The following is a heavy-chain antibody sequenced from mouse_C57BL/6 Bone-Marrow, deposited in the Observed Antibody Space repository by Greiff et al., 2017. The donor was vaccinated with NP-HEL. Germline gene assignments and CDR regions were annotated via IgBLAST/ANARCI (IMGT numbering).Heavy chain of an antibody. J-gene: IGHJ3*01. V-gene: IGHV5-9*01. CDR1: GFTFSSYT. CDR2: ISGGGGNT. D-gene: IGHD2-4*01. Sequence: EVKLQESGGGLVKPGGSLKLSCAASGFTFSSYTMSWVRQTPEKRLEWVATISGGGGNTYYPDSVKGRFTISRDNAKNTLYLQMSSLRSEDTALYYCARRYDYPFAYWGQGTLVTVSA. CDR3: ARRYDYPFAY.